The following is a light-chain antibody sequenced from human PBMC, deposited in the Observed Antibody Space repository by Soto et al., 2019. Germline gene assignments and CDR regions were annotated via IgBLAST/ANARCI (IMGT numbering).Light chain of an antibody. CDR2: EVT. CDR3: ASYAGTKLFV. Sequence: QSVLTQPPSASGSPGQSLTISCTGTSSDVGFYNFVSWYQQRPGKAPKLVIYEVTKRPSGVPDRLSGSKSGSTASLTVSGLQADDEAEYYCASYAGTKLFVFGSGTKVTV. V-gene: IGLV2-8*01. CDR1: SSDVGFYNF. J-gene: IGLJ1*01.